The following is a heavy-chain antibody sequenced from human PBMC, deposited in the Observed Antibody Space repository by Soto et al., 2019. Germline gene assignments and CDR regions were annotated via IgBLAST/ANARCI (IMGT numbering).Heavy chain of an antibody. Sequence: QVQLVQSGAEVKKPGSSVKVSCKASGGTFSSYTISWVRQAPGQGLEWMGRIIPILGIANYAQKFQGRVTITADKSTSTAYMELSSLRSEDTAVYYCASNGFGVYPLGYWGQGTLVTVSS. CDR1: GGTFSSYT. V-gene: IGHV1-69*02. D-gene: IGHD3-10*01. J-gene: IGHJ4*02. CDR3: ASNGFGVYPLGY. CDR2: IIPILGIA.